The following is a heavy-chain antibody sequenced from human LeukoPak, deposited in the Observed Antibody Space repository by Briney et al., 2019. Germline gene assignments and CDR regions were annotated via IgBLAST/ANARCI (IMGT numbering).Heavy chain of an antibody. CDR1: GFIFNSHW. V-gene: IGHV3-7*01. D-gene: IGHD2-8*02. CDR3: ARVRTEWYIDL. Sequence: GGSLRLSCAGSGFIFNSHWMNWVRQAPGMGLEWVGNIRQDGDEKFYADSVRGRFTISRDNAKNSLYLHLNSLRAEDTAIYYCARVRTEWYIDLWGRGTLVTLSP. J-gene: IGHJ2*01. CDR2: IRQDGDEK.